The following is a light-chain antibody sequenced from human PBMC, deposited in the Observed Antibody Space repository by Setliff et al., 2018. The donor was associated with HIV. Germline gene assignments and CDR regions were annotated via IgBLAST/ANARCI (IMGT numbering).Light chain of an antibody. CDR1: SSDIGSYDS. CDR3: SSSTASAPYV. V-gene: IGLV2-14*01. Sequence: QSALTQPASVSGSPGQSITISCTGSSSDIGSYDSISWYQQLPGKAPEVVIFDVTKRPSGVSVRFSGSKSGNTASLTISGLQAEDEGDCSSSTASAPYVFGTGTKVTVL. CDR2: DVT. J-gene: IGLJ1*01.